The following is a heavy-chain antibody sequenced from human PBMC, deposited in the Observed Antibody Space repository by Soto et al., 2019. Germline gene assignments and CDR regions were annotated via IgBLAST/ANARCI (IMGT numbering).Heavy chain of an antibody. CDR1: GFTFSSFA. D-gene: IGHD6-13*01. CDR3: AKRGVPAAPGTTFEG. Sequence: PGGSLRLSCAASGFTFSSFAMYWVRQAPGKGLEWLSPISNSGGRTYYADSVKGRFTISRDNSKNTLYLQMSSLRAEDTALYYCAKRGVPAAPGTTFEGWGQGTLVTVSS. J-gene: IGHJ4*02. CDR2: ISNSGGRT. V-gene: IGHV3-23*01.